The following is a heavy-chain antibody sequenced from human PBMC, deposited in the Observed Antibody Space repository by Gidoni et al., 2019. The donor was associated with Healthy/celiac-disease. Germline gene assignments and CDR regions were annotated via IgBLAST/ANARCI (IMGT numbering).Heavy chain of an antibody. CDR1: GGSFSGYY. CDR2: SNHSGRT. D-gene: IGHD1-1*01. Sequence: QVQLQQWGAGLLKPSETLSLTCAVYGGSFSGYYWSWIRQPPGKGLGWIGESNHSGRTNYNPSLKSRVTIAVDTSKNQFSLQLSSVTAADTAVYYWARVKVVQDYNRVFDYWGQGTLVTVSS. J-gene: IGHJ4*02. V-gene: IGHV4-34*01. CDR3: ARVKVVQDYNRVFDY.